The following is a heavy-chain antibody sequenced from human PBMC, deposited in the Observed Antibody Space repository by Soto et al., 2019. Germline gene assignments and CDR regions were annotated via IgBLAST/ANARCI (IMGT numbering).Heavy chain of an antibody. V-gene: IGHV1-69*01. J-gene: IGHJ4*02. CDR2: IIPIFHTT. Sequence: QVRLVQSGAEVKNFGSSLKVSCKASGGTFNTYGLNWVRQAPGQGLEWMGGIIPIFHTTNYAQKFRDRVTITAEESTTKAYMELNGQRSEYTVMYYRATWAYVVKTHDFMGPYDYWCQGPLVTVTS. CDR1: GGTFNTYG. CDR3: ATWAYVVKTHDFMGPYDY. D-gene: IGHD2-15*01.